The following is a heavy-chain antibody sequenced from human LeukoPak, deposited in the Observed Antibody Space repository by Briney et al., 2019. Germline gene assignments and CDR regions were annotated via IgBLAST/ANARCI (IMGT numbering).Heavy chain of an antibody. J-gene: IGHJ5*02. CDR2: INPNSGGT. CDR3: ARDRAGVVVAATLRWFDP. CDR1: GYTFTGYY. D-gene: IGHD2-15*01. V-gene: IGHV1-2*02. Sequence: ASVKVSCKASGYTFTGYYMHWVRQAPGQGLEWMGWINPNSGGTNYAQKFQGRVTMTTDTSTSTAYMELRSLRSDDTAVYYCARDRAGVVVAATLRWFDPWGQGTLVTVSS.